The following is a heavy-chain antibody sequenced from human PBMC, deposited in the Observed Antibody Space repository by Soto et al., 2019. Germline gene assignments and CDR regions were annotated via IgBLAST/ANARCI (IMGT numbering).Heavy chain of an antibody. CDR3: ARGGSGALYYYYGMDV. D-gene: IGHD1-26*01. V-gene: IGHV3-48*02. Sequence: GGSLRLSCAASGFTFSSYSMNWVRQAPGKGLEWVSYISSSSSTIYYADSVKGRFTISRDNAKNSLYLQMNSLRDEDTAVYYCARGGSGALYYYYGMDVWGQGTTVTVSS. CDR1: GFTFSSYS. J-gene: IGHJ6*02. CDR2: ISSSSSTI.